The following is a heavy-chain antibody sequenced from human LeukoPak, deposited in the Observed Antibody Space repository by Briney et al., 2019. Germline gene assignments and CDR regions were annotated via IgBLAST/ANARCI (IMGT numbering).Heavy chain of an antibody. CDR2: ISYDGGNK. CDR3: AKEVVVADLLDY. Sequence: PGGSLRLFCAVSGLTFRTCCMHCVPQAPGKGLEWVAVISYDGGNKYYADSVKGRFTISRDNSKNTLYLQMNSPRVEDTAVYYCAKEVVVADLLDYWGQGALVTVSS. CDR1: GLTFRTCC. V-gene: IGHV3-30*18. J-gene: IGHJ4*02. D-gene: IGHD2-2*01.